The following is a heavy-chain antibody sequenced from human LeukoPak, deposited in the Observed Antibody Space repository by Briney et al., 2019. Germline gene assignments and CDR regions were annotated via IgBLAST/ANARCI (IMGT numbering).Heavy chain of an antibody. V-gene: IGHV4-61*05. J-gene: IGHJ5*02. CDR1: GGSISSSSYY. D-gene: IGHD3-10*01. CDR3: ARAPGRMVSGWFDP. CDR2: IYNSGST. Sequence: SETLSLTCTVSGGSISSSSYYWGWIRQPPGKGLEWIAYIYNSGSTNYSPSLKSRVTISVDTSRNQFSLKLSSVTAADTAVYYCARAPGRMVSGWFDPWGQGTLVTVSS.